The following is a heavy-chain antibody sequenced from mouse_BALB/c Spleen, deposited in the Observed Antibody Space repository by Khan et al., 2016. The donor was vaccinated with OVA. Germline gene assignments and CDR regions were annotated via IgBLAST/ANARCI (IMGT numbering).Heavy chain of an antibody. J-gene: IGHJ4*01. CDR1: GFTFSSYG. CDR3: ARCLYGSSYDYYAMDY. D-gene: IGHD1-1*01. Sequence: EVQLQESGGDLVKPGGSLKLSCAASGFTFSSYGMSWVRQTPDKRLEWVAIISTSGRYTYYPDSVKGRFTISRDNAKNTLYLHMSSLKSEDTAMYYCARCLYGSSYDYYAMDYWGQGTSVTVSS. V-gene: IGHV5-6*01. CDR2: ISTSGRYT.